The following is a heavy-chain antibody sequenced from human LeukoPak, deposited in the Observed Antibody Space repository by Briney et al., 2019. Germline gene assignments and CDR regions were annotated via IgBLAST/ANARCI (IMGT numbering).Heavy chain of an antibody. J-gene: IGHJ5*02. CDR1: GGSISSYY. Sequence: SETLSLTCTVSGGSISSYYWSWIRQPPGKGLEWIGYIYYSGSTNYNPSLKSRVTISVDTPKNQFSLKLSSVTAADTAVYYCAREIAAAGPTTTWGQGTLVTVSS. V-gene: IGHV4-59*01. CDR3: AREIAAAGPTTT. CDR2: IYYSGST. D-gene: IGHD6-13*01.